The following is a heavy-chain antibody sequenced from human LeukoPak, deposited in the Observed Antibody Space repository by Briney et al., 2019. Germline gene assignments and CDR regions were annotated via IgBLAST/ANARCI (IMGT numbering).Heavy chain of an antibody. CDR3: ARDHQAEWLTFGGYYYYGMDV. CDR1: GYTFTSYG. Sequence: ASVKVSCKASGYTFTSYGISWVRQAPGQGLEWMGWISAYNGNTNYAQKLQGRVTMTTDTSTSTAYMELRSLRSDDTAVYYCARDHQAEWLTFGGYYYYGMDVWGQGATVTVSS. V-gene: IGHV1-18*01. CDR2: ISAYNGNT. J-gene: IGHJ6*02. D-gene: IGHD6-19*01.